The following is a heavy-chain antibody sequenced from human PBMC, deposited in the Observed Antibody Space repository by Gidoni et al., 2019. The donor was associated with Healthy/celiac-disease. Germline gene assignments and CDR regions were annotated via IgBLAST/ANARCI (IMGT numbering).Heavy chain of an antibody. J-gene: IGHJ4*02. CDR3: TTRNWNDLEVRDY. Sequence: EVQLVESGGGLVKPGGSLRLSCAASGLPFSNAWMGWVRQAPGKGLEWVGRIKSKTDGGTTDYAAPVKGRFTISRDDSKNTLYLQMNSLKTEDTAVYYCTTRNWNDLEVRDYWGQGTLVTVSS. CDR2: IKSKTDGGTT. CDR1: GLPFSNAW. V-gene: IGHV3-15*01. D-gene: IGHD1-1*01.